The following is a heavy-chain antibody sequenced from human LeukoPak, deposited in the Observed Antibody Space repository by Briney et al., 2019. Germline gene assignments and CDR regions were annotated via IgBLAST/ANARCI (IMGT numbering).Heavy chain of an antibody. D-gene: IGHD3-22*01. CDR1: GGSISSYY. CDR3: ARHGYYHYYDSSGYYRLEGSFDY. Sequence: SETLSLTCTVSGGSISSYYWSWIRQPPGKGLEWIGYIYYSGSTNYNPSLKSRVTISVDTSKNQFSLKLSSVTAADTAVYYCARHGYYHYYDSSGYYRLEGSFDYWGQGTLVTVSS. CDR2: IYYSGST. J-gene: IGHJ4*02. V-gene: IGHV4-59*08.